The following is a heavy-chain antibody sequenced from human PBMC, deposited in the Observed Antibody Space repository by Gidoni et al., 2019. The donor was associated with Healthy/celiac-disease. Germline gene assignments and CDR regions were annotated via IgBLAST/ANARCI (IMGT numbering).Heavy chain of an antibody. CDR1: CYTFTRYG. CDR2: ISAYNGNT. Sequence: QVQLVQSGAEVKKPGASVKVSCKASCYTFTRYGISWVRQAPGQGLEWMGWISAYNGNTNYAQKLQGRVTMTTDTSTSTAYMELRSLRSDDTAVYYCASGYYYGQEGSYFDYWGQGTLVTVSS. V-gene: IGHV1-18*01. CDR3: ASGYYYGQEGSYFDY. J-gene: IGHJ4*02. D-gene: IGHD3-10*01.